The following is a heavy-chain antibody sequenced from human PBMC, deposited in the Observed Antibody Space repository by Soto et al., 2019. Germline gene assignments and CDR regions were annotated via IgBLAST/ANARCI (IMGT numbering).Heavy chain of an antibody. CDR3: ARDSVYYGSGSYSDY. CDR2: ISYDGSNK. D-gene: IGHD3-10*01. CDR1: GFTFSSYA. V-gene: IGHV3-30-3*01. J-gene: IGHJ4*02. Sequence: HPGGSLRLSCAASGFTFSSYAMHWVRQAPGKGLEWVAVISYDGSNKYYADSVKGRFTISRDNSKNTLYLQMNSLRAEDTAVYYCARDSVYYGSGSYSDYWGQGTLVTVSS.